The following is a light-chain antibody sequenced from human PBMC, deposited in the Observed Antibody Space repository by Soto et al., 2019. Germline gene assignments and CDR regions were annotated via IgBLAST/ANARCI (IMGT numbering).Light chain of an antibody. J-gene: IGLJ1*01. CDR1: SSDVGGYNY. V-gene: IGLV2-14*03. CDR2: DVT. CDR3: SSYTTSNTRQIV. Sequence: QSVLTQPASVSGSPGQSITISCTGTSSDVGGYNYVSWYQHHPGKAPKLIIYDVTNRPSGVSNPFSGSKSGNTASLTISGLQPEDEADSYCSSYTTSNTRQIVFVTGTKVTVL.